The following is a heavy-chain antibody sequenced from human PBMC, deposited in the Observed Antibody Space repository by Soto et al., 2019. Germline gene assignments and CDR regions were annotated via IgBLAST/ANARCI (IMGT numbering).Heavy chain of an antibody. V-gene: IGHV4-31*03. CDR1: GGSISSGGYY. D-gene: IGHD3-3*01. Sequence: QVQLQESGPGLVKPSQTLSLTCTVSGGSISSGGYYWSWIRQHPGKGLEWIGYIYYSGSTYYNPSLKSRVTISVDTSKNQFSLKLSSVTAADTAVYYCARDKPVLEWEHYYYYGMDVWGQGTTVTVSS. CDR3: ARDKPVLEWEHYYYYGMDV. CDR2: IYYSGST. J-gene: IGHJ6*02.